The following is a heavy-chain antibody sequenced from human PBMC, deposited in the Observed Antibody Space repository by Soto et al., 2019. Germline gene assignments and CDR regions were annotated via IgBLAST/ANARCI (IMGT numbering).Heavy chain of an antibody. V-gene: IGHV1-69*06. J-gene: IGHJ6*02. CDR3: ASVSQYCGGGSCFTTYYYYYGMDV. CDR1: GGTFSSYA. CDR2: IIPTFVRA. D-gene: IGHD2-15*01. Sequence: QVQLVQSGAEVKKPGSSVKVSCKASGGTFSSYAISWVRQAPGQGLEWLGGIIPTFVRANYEQKFQGRVTITADKSTSTADMAARSISSGDTAVFYCASVSQYCGGGSCFTTYYYYYGMDVWGQGTTVTVSS.